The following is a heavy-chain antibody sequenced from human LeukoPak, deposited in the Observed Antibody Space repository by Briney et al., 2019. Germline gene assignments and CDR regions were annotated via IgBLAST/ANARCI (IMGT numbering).Heavy chain of an antibody. CDR1: GFTFNTYS. CDR2: IDSSGGYM. V-gene: IGHV3-21*06. CDR3: LRGDRRDY. Sequence: GGSLILSCEASGFTFNTYSMNWARQAPGKGLKWVSSIDSSGGYMFYADSVKGRFIISRDNAKDSLYLQMNSLRVEDTAVYYCLRGDRRDYWGQGTLVTVSS. J-gene: IGHJ4*02.